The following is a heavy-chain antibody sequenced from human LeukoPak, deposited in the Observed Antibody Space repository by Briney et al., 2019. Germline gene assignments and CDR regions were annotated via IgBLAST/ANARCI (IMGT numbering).Heavy chain of an antibody. CDR3: AKDSGGDYYGMDV. CDR1: GFTFSSYA. V-gene: IGHV3-23*01. J-gene: IGHJ6*02. Sequence: GGSLRLSCAASGFTFSSYAMSWVRQAPGKGLEWVSVISGSGGSTYNADSGKGRFTITRDNSKNTLYLQMNSLRAEDTAVYYCAKDSGGDYYGMDVWGQGTTVTVSS. CDR2: ISGSGGST. D-gene: IGHD3-10*01.